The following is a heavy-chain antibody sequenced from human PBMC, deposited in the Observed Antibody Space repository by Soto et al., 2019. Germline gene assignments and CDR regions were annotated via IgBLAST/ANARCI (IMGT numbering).Heavy chain of an antibody. CDR3: AKLGTLLVVTTAILAS. CDR2: ISGSGGST. Sequence: ACGAGEVSCCSWSMTRVRQAPGKGLEWVSVISGSGGSTYYADSVKGRFTISRDNSKNTLYLQINGLRAEDAAGYYCAKLGTLLVVTTAILASWGKGTLVTVSS. V-gene: IGHV3-23*01. J-gene: IGHJ5*02. CDR1: EVSCCSWS. D-gene: IGHD2-2*01.